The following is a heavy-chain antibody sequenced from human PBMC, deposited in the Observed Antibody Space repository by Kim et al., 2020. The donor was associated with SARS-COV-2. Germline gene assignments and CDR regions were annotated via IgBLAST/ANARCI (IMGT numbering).Heavy chain of an antibody. CDR3: AGDDYGGYFES. Sequence: STNCNPSLRSRVSISVDTSKNQFSLQVRAVTAADTAIYYCAGDDYGGYFESWGQGSLVTVSS. D-gene: IGHD4-17*01. CDR2: ST. V-gene: IGHV4-30-4*05. J-gene: IGHJ4*02.